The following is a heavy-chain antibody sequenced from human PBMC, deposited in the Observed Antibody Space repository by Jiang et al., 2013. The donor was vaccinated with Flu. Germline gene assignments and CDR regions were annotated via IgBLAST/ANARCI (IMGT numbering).Heavy chain of an antibody. CDR1: GFTFSSYW. CDR2: IKQDGSEK. CDR3: ARAGGIAAAGDFDY. Sequence: SGFTFSSYWMSWVRQAPGKGLEWVANIKQDGSEKYYVDSVKGRFTISRDNAKNSLYLQMNSLRAEDTAVYYCARAGGIAAAGDFDYWGQGTLVTVSS. J-gene: IGHJ4*02. V-gene: IGHV3-7*04. D-gene: IGHD6-13*01.